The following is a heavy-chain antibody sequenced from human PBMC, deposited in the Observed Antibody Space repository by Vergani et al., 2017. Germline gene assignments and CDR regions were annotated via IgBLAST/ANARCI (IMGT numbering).Heavy chain of an antibody. V-gene: IGHV4-34*01. D-gene: IGHD6-19*01. Sequence: QVQLQQWGAGLLKPSETLYLTCAVYGGSFSGYYWSWIRQPPGKGLEWIGEINHSGSTNYNPSLKSRVTISVDTSKNQFSLKLSSVTAADTAVYYCARGSRQIYSSGWFPDYWGQGTLVTVSS. CDR3: ARGSRQIYSSGWFPDY. CDR2: INHSGST. CDR1: GGSFSGYY. J-gene: IGHJ4*02.